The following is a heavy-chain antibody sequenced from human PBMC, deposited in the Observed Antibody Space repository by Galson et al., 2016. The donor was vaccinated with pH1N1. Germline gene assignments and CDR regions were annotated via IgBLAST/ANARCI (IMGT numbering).Heavy chain of an antibody. Sequence: SLRLSCAASGFTFNKYAMTWVRQAPGKGLEWVSAISGSGRDTYYADSEKGRFTISRDNSKDTVYLQMNSLTVEDTAIYYCAKVPRLGFNAYGVDYWGQGTLVTVSS. CDR3: AKVPRLGFNAYGVDY. J-gene: IGHJ4*02. CDR2: ISGSGRDT. D-gene: IGHD5-12*01. CDR1: GFTFNKYA. V-gene: IGHV3-23*01.